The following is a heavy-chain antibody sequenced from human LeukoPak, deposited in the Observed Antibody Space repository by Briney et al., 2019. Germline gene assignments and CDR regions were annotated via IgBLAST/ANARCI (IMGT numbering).Heavy chain of an antibody. D-gene: IGHD4-11*01. Sequence: PGRSLSLSCVASGFTFRHYGMHWVRQAPGKGLEWVAVIWSDGSNRFYAGSVKGRFTIARDNSQNTVFLQMNSLRAEDTAMYYCAREAQRGFDYSNSLRDRGHGILVTVSS. CDR1: GFTFRHYG. V-gene: IGHV3-33*01. CDR2: IWSDGSNR. J-gene: IGHJ4*01. CDR3: AREAQRGFDYSNSLRD.